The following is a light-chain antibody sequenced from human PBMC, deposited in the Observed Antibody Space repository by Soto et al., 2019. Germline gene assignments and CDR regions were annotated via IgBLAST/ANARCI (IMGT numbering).Light chain of an antibody. V-gene: IGKV3-15*01. J-gene: IGKJ1*01. CDR1: QSVTIN. Sequence: ETVLTQSPVTLSVSPGDRATLSCRASQSVTINLAWYHQRPGQGPRLLIFGASTRATGIPARFSGSGSDTEFTLTISSLQPEDFAVYYCQQYYYWPPWTFGQGTKVDIK. CDR3: QQYYYWPPWT. CDR2: GAS.